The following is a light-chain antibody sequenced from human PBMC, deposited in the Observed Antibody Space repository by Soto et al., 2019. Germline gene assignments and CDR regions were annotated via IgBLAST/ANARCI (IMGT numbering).Light chain of an antibody. CDR1: QTVSSK. CDR3: QHCQPYGDSPPLT. J-gene: IGKJ4*01. CDR2: DTS. Sequence: EIVLTQSPATLSSSPGERATLSCRASQTVSSKLAWYQHKPGQAPRLLIYDTSNRATGIPARFSGSGSGTDFTLTISSLEPEDFAVYYCQHCQPYGDSPPLTFGGGTKVDIK. V-gene: IGKV3-11*01.